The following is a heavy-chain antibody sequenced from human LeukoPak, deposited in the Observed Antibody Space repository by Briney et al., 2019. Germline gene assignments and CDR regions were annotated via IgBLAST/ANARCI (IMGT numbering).Heavy chain of an antibody. J-gene: IGHJ4*02. CDR2: INHSGST. Sequence: PSETLSLTCAVYGGSFSGYYWSWIRQPPGKGLEWIGEINHSGSTNYNPSLKSRVTISVDTSKNQFSLKLSSVTAADTAVYYCARGQGQWLVSNWGQGTLVTVSS. V-gene: IGHV4-34*01. D-gene: IGHD6-19*01. CDR3: ARGQGQWLVSN. CDR1: GGSFSGYY.